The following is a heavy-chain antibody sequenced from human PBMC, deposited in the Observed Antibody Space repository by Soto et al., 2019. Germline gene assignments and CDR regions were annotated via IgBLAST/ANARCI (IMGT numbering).Heavy chain of an antibody. D-gene: IGHD6-13*01. CDR1: GGTFSSYA. CDR3: ARAYIAAAVTEKYGMDV. V-gene: IGHV1-69*13. Sequence: GASVKVSCKASGGTFSSYAISWVRQAPGQGLEWMGGIIPIFGTANYAQKFQGRVTITADESTSTAYMELSSLRSEDTAVYYCARAYIAAAVTEKYGMDVWGQGTTVTSP. J-gene: IGHJ6*02. CDR2: IIPIFGTA.